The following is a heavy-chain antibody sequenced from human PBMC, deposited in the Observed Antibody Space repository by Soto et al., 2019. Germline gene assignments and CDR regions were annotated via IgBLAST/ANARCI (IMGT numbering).Heavy chain of an antibody. D-gene: IGHD6-25*01. Sequence: EVQLVQSGAEVKKPGESLKISCQASGYTFTNYWIGWVRQMPGRGLEWMGVIYPGDSDTTYSPSFQGQVTISADKSIYTAYLQWTSLKASDSAMYDCARQQRSLVVKSLGNGDYSGQGILVTVSS. CDR1: GYTFTNYW. V-gene: IGHV5-51*01. CDR3: ARQQRSLVVKSLGNGDY. CDR2: IYPGDSDT. J-gene: IGHJ4*02.